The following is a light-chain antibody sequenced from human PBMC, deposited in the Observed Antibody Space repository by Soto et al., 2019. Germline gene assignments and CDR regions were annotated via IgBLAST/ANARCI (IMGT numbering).Light chain of an antibody. J-gene: IGLJ1*01. CDR2: DVS. Sequence: QSALTQPASVSGSPGQSITISCTGTSSDVGGYNYVSWNQQHPGKAPKLMIYDVSNRPSGVSNRFSGSKSGNTASLTISGLQAEDEAVYYCSSYTSSSTFGVFGTG. V-gene: IGLV2-14*01. CDR3: SSYTSSSTFGV. CDR1: SSDVGGYNY.